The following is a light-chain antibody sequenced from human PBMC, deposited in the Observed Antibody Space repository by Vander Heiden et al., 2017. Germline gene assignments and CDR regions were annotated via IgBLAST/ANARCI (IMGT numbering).Light chain of an antibody. V-gene: IGKV1-12*01. CDR1: KGISSW. CDR3: QQANSFPYT. CDR2: AAS. J-gene: IGKJ2*01. Sequence: DIQMSQSPSSVSGSVGDRVTITCRGSKGISSWLAWYQQKPGKAPKLLIYAASSLQSGFPSRFSGSGSGTDFTLTISSLQPEDFATYYCQQANSFPYTFGQGTKLEIK.